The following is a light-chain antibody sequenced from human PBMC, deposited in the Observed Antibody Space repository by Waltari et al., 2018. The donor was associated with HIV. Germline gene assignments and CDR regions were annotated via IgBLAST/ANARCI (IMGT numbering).Light chain of an antibody. CDR1: QGISDK. J-gene: IGKJ1*01. Sequence: DIQMTQSPSSLSASIGDSVTITCRASQGISDKLGWYKQKPGKAPQRLIYGASNLQSGVPSRFSGSRSGTEFTLTIISLQPEDFATYYCLQDSDYPWTFGQGTKVEIK. V-gene: IGKV1-17*01. CDR2: GAS. CDR3: LQDSDYPWT.